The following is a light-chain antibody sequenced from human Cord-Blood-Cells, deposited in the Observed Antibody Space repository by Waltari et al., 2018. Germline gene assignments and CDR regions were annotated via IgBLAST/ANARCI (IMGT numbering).Light chain of an antibody. CDR2: AAC. J-gene: IGKJ4*01. Sequence: DIQMTQSPSSLSASVGDRVTITCRASQSISSYLNLYQQKPGKAPKLLIYAACSLQSGVPSRFSGSGSGTDFTLTISSLQPEDFTTYYCQQSYSTPLTFGGGTKVEIK. CDR3: QQSYSTPLT. V-gene: IGKV1-39*01. CDR1: QSISSY.